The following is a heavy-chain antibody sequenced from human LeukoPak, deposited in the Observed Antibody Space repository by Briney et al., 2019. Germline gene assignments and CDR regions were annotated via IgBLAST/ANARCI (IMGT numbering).Heavy chain of an antibody. J-gene: IGHJ4*02. V-gene: IGHV4-39*01. CDR1: GGSISSSSYY. CDR3: VSGYSYGYEGHYFDY. Sequence: PSETLSLTCTVSGGSISSSSYYWGWIRQPPGKGLEWIGSIYYSGSTYYNPSLKSRVTISVDTSKNQFSLKLSSVTAADTAVYYCVSGYSYGYEGHYFDYWGQGTPVTVSS. CDR2: IYYSGST. D-gene: IGHD5-18*01.